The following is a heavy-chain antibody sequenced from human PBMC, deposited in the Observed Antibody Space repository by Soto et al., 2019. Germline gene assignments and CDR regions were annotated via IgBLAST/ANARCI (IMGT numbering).Heavy chain of an antibody. V-gene: IGHV1-24*01. Sequence: ASVKVSCKVSGYTLTELSMHWVRQAPGKGLEWMGGFDPEDGETIYAQKFQGRVTMTEDTSTDTAYMELSSLRSEDTAVYYCATDPNYYDSSGPYNWGYWGQGTLVTV. CDR3: ATDPNYYDSSGPYNWGY. D-gene: IGHD3-22*01. J-gene: IGHJ4*02. CDR2: FDPEDGET. CDR1: GYTLTELS.